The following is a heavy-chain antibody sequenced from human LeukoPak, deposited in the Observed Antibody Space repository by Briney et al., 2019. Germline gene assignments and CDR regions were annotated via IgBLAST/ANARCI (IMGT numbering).Heavy chain of an antibody. CDR2: IIPIFGTA. J-gene: IGHJ3*02. Sequence: SVKVSCKASGGTFSSYAISWVRQGPGQGLEWMGGIIPIFGTANYAQKFQGRVTITADESTSTAYMELSSLRSEDTAVYYCARDCGGDCYSRGGFDIWGQGTMVTVSS. D-gene: IGHD2-21*01. CDR1: GGTFSSYA. CDR3: ARDCGGDCYSRGGFDI. V-gene: IGHV1-69*13.